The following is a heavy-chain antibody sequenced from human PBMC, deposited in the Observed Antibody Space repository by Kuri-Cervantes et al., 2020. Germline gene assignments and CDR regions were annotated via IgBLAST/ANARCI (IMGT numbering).Heavy chain of an antibody. CDR1: GFTFSSYG. D-gene: IGHD7-27*01. CDR3: AKVSNWGSDYYYYYGMDV. J-gene: IGHJ6*02. Sequence: GGSLRLSCAASGFTFSSYGMHWVRQAPGKGLEWVAVISYDGSNKYYADSVKGRFTISRDNPKNTLYLQMNSLRAEDTAVYYCAKVSNWGSDYYYYYGMDVWGQGTTVTVSS. CDR2: ISYDGSNK. V-gene: IGHV3-30*18.